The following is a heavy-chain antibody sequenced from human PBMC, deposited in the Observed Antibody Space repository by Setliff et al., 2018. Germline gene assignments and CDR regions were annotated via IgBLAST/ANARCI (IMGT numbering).Heavy chain of an antibody. D-gene: IGHD3-10*01. CDR1: GGTFSSYA. V-gene: IGHV1-69*13. Sequence: EASVKVSCKASGGTFSSYAISWVRQAPGQGLEWMGGIIPIFGTANYAQKFQGRVTITADESTSTAYMELSSLRSEDTAVYYCATDGPVLNGDYISWGQGTLVTVSS. J-gene: IGHJ5*02. CDR3: ATDGPVLNGDYIS. CDR2: IIPIFGTA.